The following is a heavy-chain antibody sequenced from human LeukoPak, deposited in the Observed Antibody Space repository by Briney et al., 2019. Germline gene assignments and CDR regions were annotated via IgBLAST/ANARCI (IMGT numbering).Heavy chain of an antibody. J-gene: IGHJ4*02. V-gene: IGHV3-7*05. CDR2: LKQDGSEK. CDR1: GITFSSYW. D-gene: IGHD3-3*01. CDR3: ARDWSGYSFDY. Sequence: PGGSLRFSCAASGITFSSYWMSWGRQAPGKGLGWVANLKQDGSEKYYVDSVKGRFTISRDNANNSLYLQMNSLRAEDTAVYYCARDWSGYSFDYWGQGTLVTVSS.